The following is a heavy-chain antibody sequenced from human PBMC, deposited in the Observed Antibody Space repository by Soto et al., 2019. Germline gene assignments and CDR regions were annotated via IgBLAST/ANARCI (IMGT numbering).Heavy chain of an antibody. V-gene: IGHV4-59*01. CDR3: ARETYYDYVWGSYRTFDY. D-gene: IGHD3-16*02. CDR1: GGSISSYY. J-gene: IGHJ4*02. Sequence: SETLSLTCTVSGGSISSYYWSWIRQPPGKGLEWIGYIYYSGGTNYNPSLKSRVTISVDTSKNQFSLKLSSVTAADTAVYYCARETYYDYVWGSYRTFDYWGQGTLVTVSS. CDR2: IYYSGGT.